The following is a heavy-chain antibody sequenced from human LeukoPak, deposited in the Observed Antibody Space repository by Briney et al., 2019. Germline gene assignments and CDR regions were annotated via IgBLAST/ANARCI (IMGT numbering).Heavy chain of an antibody. V-gene: IGHV1-8*01. Sequence: GASVKVSCKASGYTFTSYDINWVRQATGQGLEWMGWMNPNSGNTGYAQKFQGRVTMTRNTSISTAYMELSSLRSEDTAVYYCARGGSGSPNYYYYYMDVWGKGTTVTISS. CDR2: MNPNSGNT. CDR1: GYTFTSYD. D-gene: IGHD3-10*01. CDR3: ARGGSGSPNYYYYYMDV. J-gene: IGHJ6*03.